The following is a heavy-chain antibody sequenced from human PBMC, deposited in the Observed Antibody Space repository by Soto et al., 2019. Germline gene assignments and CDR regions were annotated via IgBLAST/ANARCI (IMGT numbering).Heavy chain of an antibody. CDR1: GFTFSSYA. J-gene: IGHJ3*02. D-gene: IGHD6-13*01. Sequence: GGSLRLSCSASGFTFSSYAMHWVRQAPGKGLEYVSAISSNGGSTYYADSVKGRFTISRDNSKNTLYLQMSSLRAEDTAVYYCVKGEDSSSWYTAFDIWGQGTMVTVSS. CDR3: VKGEDSSSWYTAFDI. V-gene: IGHV3-64D*09. CDR2: ISSNGGST.